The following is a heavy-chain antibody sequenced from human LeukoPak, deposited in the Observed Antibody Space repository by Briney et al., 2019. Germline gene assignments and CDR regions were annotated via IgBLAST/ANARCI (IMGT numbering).Heavy chain of an antibody. CDR2: ITSSSSYI. V-gene: IGHV3-21*01. CDR1: GFTFSSYS. J-gene: IGHJ4*02. CDR3: ARHVVAVGFDY. D-gene: IGHD3-22*01. Sequence: GGSLRLSCAASGFTFSSYSMNWVRQAPGKGLEWVSSITSSSSYIYYADSVKGRFTISRDNAKNSLYLQMNSLRAVDTAVYYCARHVVAVGFDYWGQGTLVTVSS.